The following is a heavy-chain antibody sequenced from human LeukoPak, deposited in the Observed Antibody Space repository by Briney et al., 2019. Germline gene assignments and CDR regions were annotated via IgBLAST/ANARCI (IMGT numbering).Heavy chain of an antibody. D-gene: IGHD2-15*01. V-gene: IGHV4-39*02. CDR3: ARDHRCSGGSCYYVGDY. Sequence: PSETLSLTCTVSGGSLSASSYYWGWIRQPPGKGLEWFGSIYYSGSAYYNPSLKSRVTISIDTSKNQFSLKLSSVTAADTAVYYCARDHRCSGGSCYYVGDYWGQGTLVTVSS. CDR2: IYYSGSA. CDR1: GGSLSASSYY. J-gene: IGHJ4*02.